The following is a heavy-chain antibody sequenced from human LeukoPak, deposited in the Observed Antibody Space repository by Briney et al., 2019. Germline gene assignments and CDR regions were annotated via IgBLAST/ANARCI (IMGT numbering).Heavy chain of an antibody. J-gene: IGHJ6*02. CDR2: MNPNSGNT. CDR3: ARAAPDRKRTGYYFPPYYGMDV. Sequence: ASVKVSCKASGYTFTSYDINWVRQATGQGLEWMGWMNPNSGNTGYAQKFQGRVTMTRNTSISTAYMELSSLRSEDTAVYYCARAAPDRKRTGYYFPPYYGMDVWGQGTTVTVSS. V-gene: IGHV1-8*01. CDR1: GYTFTSYD. D-gene: IGHD3/OR15-3a*01.